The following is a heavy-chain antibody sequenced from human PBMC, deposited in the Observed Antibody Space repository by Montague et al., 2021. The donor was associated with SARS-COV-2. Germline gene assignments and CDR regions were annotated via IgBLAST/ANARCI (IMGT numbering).Heavy chain of an antibody. CDR1: GGSISSGGYY. V-gene: IGHV4-31*03. CDR2: IYYSGST. J-gene: IGHJ6*02. D-gene: IGHD3-9*01. Sequence: TLSLTCTVSGGSISSGGYYWSWIRQQPGKGLEWIGYIYYSGSTYYNPSLKSRVTISVDTSKNQFCLKLSSVTAADTAVYYCARAAPWSFRDILTGYYYYYGMDVWGQGTTVTVSS. CDR3: ARAAPWSFRDILTGYYYYYGMDV.